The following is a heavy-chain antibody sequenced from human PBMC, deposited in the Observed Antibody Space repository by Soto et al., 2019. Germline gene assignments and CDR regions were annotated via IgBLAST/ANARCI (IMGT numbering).Heavy chain of an antibody. J-gene: IGHJ6*02. V-gene: IGHV1-69*01. CDR3: ARSQGSSTSLEIYYYYYYGMDV. Sequence: QVQLVQSGAEVKKPGSSVKVSCKASGGTFSSYAISWVRQAPGQGLEWMGGIIPISETTNYAQKCQGRVTFTADASKSKAYMELSSLRSEDTAVYYCARSQGSSTSLEIYYYYYYGMDVWGQGTTVTVSS. CDR1: GGTFSSYA. CDR2: IIPISETT. D-gene: IGHD2-2*01.